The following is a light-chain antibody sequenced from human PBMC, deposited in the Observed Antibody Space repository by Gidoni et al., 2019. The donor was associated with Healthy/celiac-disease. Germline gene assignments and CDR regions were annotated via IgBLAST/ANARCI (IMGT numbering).Light chain of an antibody. J-gene: IGKJ4*01. CDR3: QQYNNWPPLT. Sequence: EIVLTQYPATLSVSPGERATLSCRASQSVSSNLAWYQQKPGQAPRLLLYGASTRATGSPARFSGSGSGTEFTLTISSLQSEDFAVYYCQQYNNWPPLTFGGGTKVEIK. CDR1: QSVSSN. V-gene: IGKV3-15*01. CDR2: GAS.